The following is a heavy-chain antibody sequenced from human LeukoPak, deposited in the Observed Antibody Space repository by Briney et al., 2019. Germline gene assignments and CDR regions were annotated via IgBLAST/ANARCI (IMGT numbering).Heavy chain of an antibody. J-gene: IGHJ4*02. D-gene: IGHD6-19*01. Sequence: PGRSLRLSCAASGFTFSDYYMSWVRQAPGKGLEWVSYISCSTSNTNYADSVKGRFTISRDNSKNSLYLQMNSLRAQDTAVYYRASRSGWYTQPFDYWGQGTLVTVSS. CDR2: ISCSTSNT. CDR1: GFTFSDYY. CDR3: ASRSGWYTQPFDY. V-gene: IGHV3-11*03.